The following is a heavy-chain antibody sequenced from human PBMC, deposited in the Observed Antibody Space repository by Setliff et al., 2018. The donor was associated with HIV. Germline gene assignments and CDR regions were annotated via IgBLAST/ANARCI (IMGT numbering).Heavy chain of an antibody. Sequence: KASETLSLTCTVSGGSISSSSYYWGWIRQPPGKGLEWIGSIYYSGSTYYNPSLKSRVTISVDTSKNQFSLKLSSVTAADTAVYYCARVGDTAMMPWGAFDIWGQGTMVTVSS. J-gene: IGHJ3*02. CDR1: GGSISSSSYY. D-gene: IGHD5-18*01. V-gene: IGHV4-39*07. CDR3: ARVGDTAMMPWGAFDI. CDR2: IYYSGST.